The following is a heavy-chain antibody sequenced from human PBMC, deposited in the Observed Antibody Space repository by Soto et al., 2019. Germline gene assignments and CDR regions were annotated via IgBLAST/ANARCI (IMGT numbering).Heavy chain of an antibody. CDR1: GYTFTSYG. CDR2: ISAYNGNT. D-gene: IGHD6-19*01. Sequence: QVQLVQSGAEVKKPGASVKVSCKASGYTFTSYGISWVRQAPGQGLEWMGWISAYNGNTNYAQKLQGRVTMTTDTSTSTAYMELRSLRSDVTAVYYCSRARAIQWLLLPPYYRMDVWGQGTTVTVSS. J-gene: IGHJ6*02. V-gene: IGHV1-18*01. CDR3: SRARAIQWLLLPPYYRMDV.